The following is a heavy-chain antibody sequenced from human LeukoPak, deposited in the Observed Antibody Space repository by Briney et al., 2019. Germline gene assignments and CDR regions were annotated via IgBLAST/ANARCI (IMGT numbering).Heavy chain of an antibody. Sequence: SETLSLTCTVSGGSISTYYWSWIRQPPGKGLEWIAYIDYSASTNYNPSLKSRVTISVDTSKNQFSLKLSSVTAADTAVYYCARNRPPRITMVRGVTAGMDVWGQGTTVTVSS. J-gene: IGHJ6*02. CDR1: GGSISTYY. V-gene: IGHV4-59*12. CDR2: IDYSAST. D-gene: IGHD3-10*01. CDR3: ARNRPPRITMVRGVTAGMDV.